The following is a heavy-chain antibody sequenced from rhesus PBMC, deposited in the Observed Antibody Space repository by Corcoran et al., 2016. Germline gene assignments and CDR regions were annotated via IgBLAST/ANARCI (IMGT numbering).Heavy chain of an antibody. CDR2: INSGGWST. J-gene: IGHJ6*01. CDR3: AKRPFRGFFGLDS. V-gene: IGHV3S5*01. Sequence: EVQLVETGGGLVQPGGSLKLSCAASGFTSSSYGMSWVRQAPGKGLEWVSAINSGGWSTYYADSVKGRFTISRDNSKSTLSLQMNSLRAEDTAVYYCAKRPFRGFFGLDSWGQGVVVTVSS. CDR1: GFTSSSYG. D-gene: IGHD3-3*01.